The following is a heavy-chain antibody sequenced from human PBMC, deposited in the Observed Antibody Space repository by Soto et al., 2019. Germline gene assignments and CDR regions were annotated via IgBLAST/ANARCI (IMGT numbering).Heavy chain of an antibody. CDR1: GVSISSYY. CDR2: IYYSGST. CDR3: ARHIVVVPANWFDP. D-gene: IGHD2-2*01. J-gene: IGHJ5*02. V-gene: IGHV4-59*08. Sequence: SETLSLTCTVSGVSISSYYWSWIRQPPGKGLEWIGYIYYSGSTNYNPSLKSRVTISVDTSKNQFSLKLSSVTAADTAVYYCARHIVVVPANWFDPWGQGTLVTVSS.